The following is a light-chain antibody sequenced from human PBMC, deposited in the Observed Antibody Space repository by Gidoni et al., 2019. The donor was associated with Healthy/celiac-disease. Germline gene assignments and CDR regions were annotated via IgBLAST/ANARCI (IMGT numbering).Light chain of an antibody. CDR1: QSVSIY. CDR2: DAS. Sequence: IVLTQSPATLSLSPGERATLSCRASQSVSIYLAWYQQKPGQAPRLLIYDASNRATGIPARFSGSGSGTDFTLPISSLEPEEFAVYYCQQRSNWPPITFGQGTRLEIK. J-gene: IGKJ5*01. V-gene: IGKV3-11*01. CDR3: QQRSNWPPIT.